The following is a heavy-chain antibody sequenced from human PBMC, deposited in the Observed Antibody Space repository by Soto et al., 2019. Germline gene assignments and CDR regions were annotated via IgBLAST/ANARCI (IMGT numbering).Heavy chain of an antibody. J-gene: IGHJ5*02. CDR1: GFTFSSYS. CDR3: ARESRFLEWLSLNWFDP. V-gene: IGHV3-48*02. Sequence: EVQLVESGGGLVQPGGSLRLSCAASGFTFSSYSMNWVRQAPGKGLEWVSYISSSSSTIYYADSVKGRFTISRDNAKNSLYLQKNSLRDVDTAVYYCARESRFLEWLSLNWFDPWGQGTLVTVSS. D-gene: IGHD3-3*01. CDR2: ISSSSSTI.